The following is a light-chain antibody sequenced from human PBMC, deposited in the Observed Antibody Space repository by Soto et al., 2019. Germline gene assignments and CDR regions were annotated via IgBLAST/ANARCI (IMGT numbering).Light chain of an antibody. CDR2: DVS. CDR3: CSYAGSYTWV. CDR1: SSDVGGYNY. J-gene: IGLJ3*02. V-gene: IGLV2-11*01. Sequence: QSALTQPRSVSGSPGQSVTISCTGTSSDVGGYNYVSWYQQHPGKAPKLMIYDVSKRTSGVPDRFSGYKSGNTASLTISGLKAEDEADYYCCSYAGSYTWVFGGGTKLTVL.